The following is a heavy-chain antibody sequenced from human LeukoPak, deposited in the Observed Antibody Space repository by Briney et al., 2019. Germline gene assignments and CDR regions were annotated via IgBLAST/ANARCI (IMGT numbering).Heavy chain of an antibody. D-gene: IGHD2-15*01. CDR2: IYPSDSDT. J-gene: IGHJ4*02. Sequence: GESLKISCQASGYISTKYWIGWVRQMPGKGLEWMGIIYPSDSDTRYSPSFQGQVTISADKSISTAYLQWSSLKASDTAMYYCASSDCRDGSCYTYPLEGWGQGTLVTVSS. V-gene: IGHV5-51*01. CDR3: ASSDCRDGSCYTYPLEG. CDR1: GYISTKYW.